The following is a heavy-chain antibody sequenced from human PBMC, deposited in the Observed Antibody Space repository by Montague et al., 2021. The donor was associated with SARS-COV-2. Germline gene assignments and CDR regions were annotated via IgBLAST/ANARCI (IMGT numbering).Heavy chain of an antibody. CDR2: ISYSGST. CDR1: GGSIRSSSHF. Sequence: SETLSLTCTVSGGSIRSSSHFWGWFRQPPGQRLEWIGSISYSGSTYYSPSLKSRVIISGDTSKNQFSLNLRSVTAADTAVYFCGLGRGFAVGTHYYYSYGLDVWGQGTLVTVSS. D-gene: IGHD1-26*01. J-gene: IGHJ6*02. CDR3: GLGRGFAVGTHYYYSYGLDV. V-gene: IGHV4-39*07.